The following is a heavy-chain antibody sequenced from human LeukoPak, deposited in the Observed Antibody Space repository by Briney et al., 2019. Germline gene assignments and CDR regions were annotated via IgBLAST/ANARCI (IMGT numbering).Heavy chain of an antibody. V-gene: IGHV3-30*02. Sequence: GGSLRLSCAASGFTFSSYGMHWVRQAPGKGLEWVAFIRYDGSNKYYADSVKGRFTISRDNSKNTLYLQMNSLRAEDTAVYYCAKDYIRSNPPSGEYFQHWGQGTLVTVSS. CDR2: IRYDGSNK. D-gene: IGHD4-11*01. J-gene: IGHJ1*01. CDR3: AKDYIRSNPPSGEYFQH. CDR1: GFTFSSYG.